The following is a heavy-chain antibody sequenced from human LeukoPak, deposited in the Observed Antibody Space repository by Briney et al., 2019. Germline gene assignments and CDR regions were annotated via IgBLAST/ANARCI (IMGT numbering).Heavy chain of an antibody. V-gene: IGHV3-23*01. CDR2: ISGSGGST. J-gene: IGHJ4*02. CDR3: APSTFGEFDY. CDR1: GFTFSSYA. D-gene: IGHD3-10*01. Sequence: GGSLRLSCAASGFTFSSYAMSCVRQAPAKGLEWVSAISGSGGSTYYADSVKGRFTISRDNSKNTLYLQMNSLRAEDTAVYYCAPSTFGEFDYWGQGTLVTVSS.